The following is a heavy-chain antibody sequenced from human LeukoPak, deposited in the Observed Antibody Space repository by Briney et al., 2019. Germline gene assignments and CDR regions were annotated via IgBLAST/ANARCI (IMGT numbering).Heavy chain of an antibody. D-gene: IGHD4-11*01. Sequence: ASVKVSCKSSGYTFTAYYIHWVRQAPGQGLEWMGWISPNSGATNCAQTFQGRITMTRDTSISTAFMELSRLKSDDTAVDYCARGDTDYTNLTPFDYWGQGTLVTVSS. CDR2: ISPNSGAT. CDR3: ARGDTDYTNLTPFDY. CDR1: GYTFTAYY. V-gene: IGHV1-2*02. J-gene: IGHJ4*02.